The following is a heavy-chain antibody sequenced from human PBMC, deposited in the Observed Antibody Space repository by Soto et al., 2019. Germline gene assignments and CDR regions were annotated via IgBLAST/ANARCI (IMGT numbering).Heavy chain of an antibody. CDR2: ISYSGTT. CDR1: DVSVSSGSFY. D-gene: IGHD1-1*01. V-gene: IGHV4-61*01. J-gene: IGHJ5*02. Sequence: PSETLSLTCTVSDVSVSSGSFYWAWIRQHPGQGLELIGFISYSGTTNYNPALKSRVTISKDTSKNQVVLTMANMDPVDTATYYCAKTGTDGSWFDPWGHGTLVTVSS. CDR3: AKTGTDGSWFDP.